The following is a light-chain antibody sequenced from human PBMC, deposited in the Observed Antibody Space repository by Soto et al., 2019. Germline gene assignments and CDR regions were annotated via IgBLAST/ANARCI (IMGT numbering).Light chain of an antibody. CDR3: QQNNSSLRT. CDR2: AAS. J-gene: IGKJ1*01. V-gene: IGKV1-12*01. CDR1: QGVNRW. Sequence: EIQLTQSPSSLAASVGYRVTLTCRASQGVNRWLAWYQQKPGKAPKVLIYAASSLQSGVPSRFSGSGSGTDFTLTISSLEPEDFATYYCQQNNSSLRTFGQGTKVDIK.